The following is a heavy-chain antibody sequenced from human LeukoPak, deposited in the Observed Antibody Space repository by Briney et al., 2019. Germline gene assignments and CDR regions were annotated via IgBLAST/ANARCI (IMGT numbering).Heavy chain of an antibody. CDR1: GFIFSSYE. Sequence: PGGSLRLSCAGHGFIFSSYEINWIRQAPGKGLERISYIGINEDNIYYADSVKGRFTISRDNAKSSVFLQMNSLRVEDTAVYYCARETAHCGGDCYDYWGQGTLVTVSS. D-gene: IGHD2-21*01. V-gene: IGHV3-48*03. J-gene: IGHJ4*02. CDR3: ARETAHCGGDCYDY. CDR2: IGINEDNI.